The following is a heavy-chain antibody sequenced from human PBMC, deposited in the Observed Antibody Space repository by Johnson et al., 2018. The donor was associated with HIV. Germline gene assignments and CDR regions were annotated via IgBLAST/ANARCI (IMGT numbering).Heavy chain of an antibody. CDR1: GFTFDDYA. J-gene: IGHJ3*02. D-gene: IGHD5-12*01. CDR2: ISWNSGSI. V-gene: IGHV3-9*01. Sequence: VQLVESGGGLVQPGRSLRLSCAASGFTFDDYAMHWVRQAPGKGLEWVSGISWNSGSIDYADSVKGRFTISRDSAKNSLYLQMNSLRAEDTAVFYCARDQRGYSGYHLLDDAFDIWGQGTMVSVSS. CDR3: ARDQRGYSGYHLLDDAFDI.